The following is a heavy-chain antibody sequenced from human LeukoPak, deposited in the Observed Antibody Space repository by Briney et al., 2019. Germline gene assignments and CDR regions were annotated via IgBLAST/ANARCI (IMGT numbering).Heavy chain of an antibody. CDR2: ISSAGTT. V-gene: IGHV3-53*01. J-gene: IGHJ4*02. D-gene: IGHD6-13*01. Sequence: PGGSLRLSCAASGFTVSSSYMSWVRQAPRKGLEWVSIISSAGTTYYADSVKGRFTISRDNSKNTLYLQMNSLRAEDTAVYYCAKPNRDTGTSYYFDYWGQGTLVTVSS. CDR3: AKPNRDTGTSYYFDY. CDR1: GFTVSSSY.